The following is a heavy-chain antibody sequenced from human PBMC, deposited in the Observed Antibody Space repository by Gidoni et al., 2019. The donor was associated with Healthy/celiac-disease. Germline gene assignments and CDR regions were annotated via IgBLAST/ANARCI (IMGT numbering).Heavy chain of an antibody. CDR3: ARVGRGIAAAGGDY. Sequence: QVQLVQSGAEVKKPGASVKVSCKDAGYNFTGYYMHWGRQAPGQGLEWMGRLNPNSGGTNYAQKFQGRVTMTRDTSISTAYMELSRLRSDDTAVYYCARVGRGIAAAGGDYWGQGTLVTVSS. D-gene: IGHD6-13*01. CDR1: GYNFTGYY. V-gene: IGHV1-2*06. CDR2: LNPNSGGT. J-gene: IGHJ4*02.